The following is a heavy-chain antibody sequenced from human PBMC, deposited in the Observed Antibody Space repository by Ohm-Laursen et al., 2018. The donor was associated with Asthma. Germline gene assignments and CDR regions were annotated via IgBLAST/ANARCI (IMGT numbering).Heavy chain of an antibody. Sequence: SDTLSLTCTVSGDSINSGNNYWSWIRQHPGKGLEWIGYIYYSGLTYSNPSLRSRVIISVDTSKNQFSLKLSSVTAADTAVYYCAREATIITRYFDSWGQGRLVTVSS. CDR1: GDSINSGNNY. V-gene: IGHV4-30-4*02. D-gene: IGHD5-12*01. J-gene: IGHJ4*02. CDR3: AREATIITRYFDS. CDR2: IYYSGLT.